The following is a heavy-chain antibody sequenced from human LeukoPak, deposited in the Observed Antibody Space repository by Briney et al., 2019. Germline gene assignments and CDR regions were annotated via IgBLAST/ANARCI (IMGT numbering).Heavy chain of an antibody. Sequence: GGSLRLSCAASGFRFDDYAMHWVRHAPGKGLEWVSGVSWDSGRIGYADSVKGRFTISRDNAKNSLYLQMNSLRAEDTALYYCAKGYCSGASCQEEYWGQGTLVTVSS. CDR3: AKGYCSGASCQEEY. J-gene: IGHJ4*02. V-gene: IGHV3-9*01. D-gene: IGHD2-15*01. CDR1: GFRFDDYA. CDR2: VSWDSGRI.